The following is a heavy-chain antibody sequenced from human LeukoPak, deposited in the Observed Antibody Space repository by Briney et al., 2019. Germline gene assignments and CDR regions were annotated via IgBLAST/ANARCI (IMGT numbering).Heavy chain of an antibody. Sequence: ASVKVSCKASGYTFTSYGINWVRQAPGQGLEWTGWNSVYNGNTNYAQKLQGRVTMTTDTSTSTAYMELRSLRSDDTAVYYCARSGYCSSTSCYDNYYYYYGMDVWGQGTTVTVSS. J-gene: IGHJ6*02. CDR1: GYTFTSYG. V-gene: IGHV1-18*01. CDR2: NSVYNGNT. CDR3: ARSGYCSSTSCYDNYYYYYGMDV. D-gene: IGHD2-2*01.